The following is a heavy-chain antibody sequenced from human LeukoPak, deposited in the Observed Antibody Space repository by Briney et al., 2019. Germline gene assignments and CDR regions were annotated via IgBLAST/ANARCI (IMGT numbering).Heavy chain of an antibody. D-gene: IGHD4-17*01. Sequence: GGSLRLSCAASGFTFSSYALHWVRQAPGKGLEYVSAISSNGGSTYYANSVKGRFTISRDNSKNTLYLQMGSLRAEDMAVYYCARRTVTTLGNWFDPWGQGTLVTVSS. J-gene: IGHJ5*02. CDR1: GFTFSSYA. CDR2: ISSNGGST. CDR3: ARRTVTTLGNWFDP. V-gene: IGHV3-64*01.